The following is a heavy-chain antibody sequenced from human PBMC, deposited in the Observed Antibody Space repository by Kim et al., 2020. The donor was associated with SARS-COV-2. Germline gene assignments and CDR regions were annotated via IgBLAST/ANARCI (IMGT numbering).Heavy chain of an antibody. CDR1: GYSYTSYH. CDR2: INTYDSNV. J-gene: IGHJ6*02. D-gene: IGHD2-2*01. V-gene: IGHV1-18*01. Sequence: ASVKVSCKTSGYSYTSYHIAWVRQAPGQGLEWMGRINTYDSNVHYAQSFKGRIALTTETPTNTVYMELRSLTSDDTAVYYCVRGENRLPVRHSDSLEHKYHHYGMDVWGQGTTVIVS. CDR3: VRGENRLPVRHSDSLEHKYHHYGMDV.